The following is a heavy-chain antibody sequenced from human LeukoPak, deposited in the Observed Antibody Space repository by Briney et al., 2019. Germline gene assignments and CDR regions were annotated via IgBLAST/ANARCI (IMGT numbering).Heavy chain of an antibody. Sequence: GASVKVSCKASGYTFTRYAFNWVRQATGQGLEWMGWMNPTSGNKGHAQKFQGRVAITRNTSISTAYMELRSLRSEDTAVYYCARVGAAMVRGVILYYFDYWGQGTLVTGSS. CDR2: MNPTSGNK. D-gene: IGHD3-10*01. CDR1: GYTFTRYA. V-gene: IGHV1-8*03. J-gene: IGHJ4*02. CDR3: ARVGAAMVRGVILYYFDY.